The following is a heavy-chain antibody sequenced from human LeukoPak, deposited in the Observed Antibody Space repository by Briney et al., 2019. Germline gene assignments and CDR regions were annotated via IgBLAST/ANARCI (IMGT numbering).Heavy chain of an antibody. CDR2: ISYDGSNK. CDR3: ARDLELVGFDY. J-gene: IGHJ4*02. D-gene: IGHD1-26*01. CDR1: GFTFSSYG. Sequence: TGGSLRLSCAASGFTFSSYGMHWVRQAPGKGLEWVAVISYDGSNKYYADSVKGRFTISRDNSKNTLYLQMNSLRAEDTAVYYCARDLELVGFDYWGQGTLVTVSS. V-gene: IGHV3-30*03.